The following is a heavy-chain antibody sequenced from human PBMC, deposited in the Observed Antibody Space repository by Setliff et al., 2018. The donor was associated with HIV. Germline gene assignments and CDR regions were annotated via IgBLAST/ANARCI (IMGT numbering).Heavy chain of an antibody. D-gene: IGHD6-13*01. J-gene: IGHJ5*02. V-gene: IGHV1-8*02. Sequence: ASVKVSCKASGYNFTIFGITWVRQATGQGLEWMGWMNPNSGNTGYAQKFQGRVTMTRNTSISTAYMELSSLRSEDTAVYYCARGRIAAAGWFDPWGQGTLVTVSS. CDR2: MNPNSGNT. CDR1: GYNFTIFG. CDR3: ARGRIAAAGWFDP.